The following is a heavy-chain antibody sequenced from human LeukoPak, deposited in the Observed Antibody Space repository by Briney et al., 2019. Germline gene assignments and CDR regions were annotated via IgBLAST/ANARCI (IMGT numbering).Heavy chain of an antibody. J-gene: IGHJ4*02. CDR1: GFTFSSYG. V-gene: IGHV3-33*08. CDR3: ARGSYVVVVPSNLDY. CDR2: IWYDGSNK. Sequence: PGGSLRLSCAASGFTFSSYGMHWVRQAPGKGLEWVAVIWYDGSNKYYADSVKGRFTISRDNSKNTLYLQMNSLRAEDTAVYYCARGSYVVVVPSNLDYWGQGTLVTVSS. D-gene: IGHD2-15*01.